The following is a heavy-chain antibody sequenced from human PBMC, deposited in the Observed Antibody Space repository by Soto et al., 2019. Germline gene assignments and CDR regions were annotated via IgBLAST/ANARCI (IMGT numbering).Heavy chain of an antibody. CDR1: GYTFTSYD. D-gene: IGHD2-2*01. J-gene: IGHJ5*02. Sequence: QVQLVQSGAEVKKPGASVKVSCKASGYTFTSYDINWVRQATGQGLEWMGWMNPNSGNAGYAQKFQGRVTMTRNTSIRTAYMELSSLRSEDTAVYYCAKVGASAPYHGSFDPWGQGALVTVSS. CDR2: MNPNSGNA. CDR3: AKVGASAPYHGSFDP. V-gene: IGHV1-8*01.